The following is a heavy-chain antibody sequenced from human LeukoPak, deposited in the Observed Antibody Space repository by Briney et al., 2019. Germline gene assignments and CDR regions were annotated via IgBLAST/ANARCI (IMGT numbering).Heavy chain of an antibody. Sequence: SETLSLTCTVSGGSVSSESYHWSWIRQPQGKGLEWIAYIFNSGISNYKPSLKSRVTISVDTSKNQFSLKLNSVTAADTAQYHCARGVGGVREGFDIWGQGTMVTVSS. CDR1: GGSVSSESYH. CDR2: IFNSGIS. J-gene: IGHJ3*02. D-gene: IGHD3-16*01. V-gene: IGHV4-61*01. CDR3: ARGVGGVREGFDI.